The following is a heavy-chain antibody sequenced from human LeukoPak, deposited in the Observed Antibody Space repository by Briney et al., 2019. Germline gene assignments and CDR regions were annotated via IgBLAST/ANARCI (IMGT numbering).Heavy chain of an antibody. Sequence: SETLSLTCTVSGGSISSYYWSWIRQPAGKGLEWIGRIYTSGSTNYNPSLKSRVTMSVDTSKNQFSLKLSSVTAADTAVYYCARGRYSSSWYSRLGYFDYWGQGTLVTVSS. CDR2: IYTSGST. CDR1: GGSISSYY. D-gene: IGHD6-13*01. J-gene: IGHJ4*02. CDR3: ARGRYSSSWYSRLGYFDY. V-gene: IGHV4-4*07.